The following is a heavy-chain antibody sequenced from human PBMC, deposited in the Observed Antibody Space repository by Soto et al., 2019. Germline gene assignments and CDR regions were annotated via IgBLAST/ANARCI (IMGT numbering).Heavy chain of an antibody. V-gene: IGHV1-46*01. J-gene: IGHJ4*02. D-gene: IGHD4-17*01. Sequence: GSVNFSCKAAGYNFISYYMHWVRQAPGQGFEWMGVINPRAGNTVYAQKFQGRVTMTRDTSTSTFYMELSSLRSEETAVYHCARLAAVTPPYYFDFWGQGTQVTSPQ. CDR3: ARLAAVTPPYYFDF. CDR1: GYNFISYY. CDR2: INPRAGNT.